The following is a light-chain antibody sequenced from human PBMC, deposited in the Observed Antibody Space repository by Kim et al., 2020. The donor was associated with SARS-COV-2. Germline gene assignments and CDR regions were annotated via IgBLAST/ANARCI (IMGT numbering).Light chain of an antibody. J-gene: IGKJ2*01. V-gene: IGKV1-5*03. Sequence: DIQMTQSPSILSTSVGDRVTLTCRASQSITISLAWYQQKPGKAPKLLIYRASSLQSGVPSRFSGSGSGTEFTLTISSLQPDDFATYYCQQFSAYPYTFGPGTKLEI. CDR2: RAS. CDR3: QQFSAYPYT. CDR1: QSITIS.